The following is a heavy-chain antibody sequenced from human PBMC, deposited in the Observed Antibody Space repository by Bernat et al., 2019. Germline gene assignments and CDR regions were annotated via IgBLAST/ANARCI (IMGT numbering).Heavy chain of an antibody. CDR1: GFTFSSYA. CDR2: ISASGRRT. CDR3: AKDRSYLNAFDI. Sequence: EVQLLESGGGLVQPGGSLRLSCAASGFTFSSYAMSWVRQAPGKGLEWVSAISASGRRTNYADSVKGRFTISRDNSKNTLYLQMNSLRAEGTAVYYCAKDRSYLNAFDIWGQGTTVTVSS. J-gene: IGHJ3*02. D-gene: IGHD2-21*01. V-gene: IGHV3-23*01.